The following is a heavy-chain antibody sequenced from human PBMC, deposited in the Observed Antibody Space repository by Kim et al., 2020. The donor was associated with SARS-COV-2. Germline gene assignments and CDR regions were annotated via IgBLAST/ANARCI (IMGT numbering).Heavy chain of an antibody. Sequence: SETLSLTCTVSGGSISSSSYYWGWIRQPPGKGLEWIGSIYYSGSTYYNPSLKSRVTISVDTSKNQFSLKLSSVTAADTAVYYCARRLGYSSSWYGGFDYWGQGTLVTVSS. CDR3: ARRLGYSSSWYGGFDY. V-gene: IGHV4-39*01. CDR2: IYYSGST. J-gene: IGHJ4*02. D-gene: IGHD6-13*01. CDR1: GGSISSSSYY.